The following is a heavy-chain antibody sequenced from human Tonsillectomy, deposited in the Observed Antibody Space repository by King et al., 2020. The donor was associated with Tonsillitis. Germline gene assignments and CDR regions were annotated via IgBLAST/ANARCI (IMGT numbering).Heavy chain of an antibody. CDR1: GASISSYF. D-gene: IGHD4-23*01. CDR2: IYYSGST. CDR3: ARDVGGNSDY. Sequence: LQLQGSGPGLVKPSETLSLTCTVSGASISSYFWSWIRQPPGRGLEWIGYIYYSGSTNYNPSLKSRVTMSVDTSKNQFSLRLSSVTAADTAVYYCARDVGGNSDYWGQGTLVTVSS. V-gene: IGHV4-59*01. J-gene: IGHJ4*02.